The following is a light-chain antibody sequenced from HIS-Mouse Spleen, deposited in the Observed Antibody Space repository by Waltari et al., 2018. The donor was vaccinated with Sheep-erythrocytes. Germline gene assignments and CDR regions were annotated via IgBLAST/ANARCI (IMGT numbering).Light chain of an antibody. J-gene: IGKJ3*01. Sequence: AIQLTQSPSSLSASVGDRVTITCRASQGISSALAWYQQKPGKAPKLLIYDASSLESGVPSRFSGSGSGTDFTFTISSLQPEDIATYYCQQYDNLTFGPGTKVDIK. CDR3: QQYDNLT. V-gene: IGKV1D-13*01. CDR2: DAS. CDR1: QGISSA.